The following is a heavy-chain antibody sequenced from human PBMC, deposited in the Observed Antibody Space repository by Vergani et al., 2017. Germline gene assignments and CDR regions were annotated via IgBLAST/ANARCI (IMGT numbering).Heavy chain of an antibody. V-gene: IGHV1-2*04. CDR3: ARANSAVTTGNGMDV. CDR1: GYTFTGYY. J-gene: IGHJ6*02. Sequence: QVQLVQSGAEVKKPGASVKVSCKASGYTFTGYYMHWVRQAPGQGLEWMGWINPNSGGTNYAQKFQGWVTMTRDTYISTAYMELSRLSSDDTAVYYCARANSAVTTGNGMDVWGQGTTVTVSS. CDR2: INPNSGGT. D-gene: IGHD4-17*01.